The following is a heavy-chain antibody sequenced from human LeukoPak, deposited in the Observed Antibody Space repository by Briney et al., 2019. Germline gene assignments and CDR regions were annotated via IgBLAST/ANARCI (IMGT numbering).Heavy chain of an antibody. CDR2: IYYSGST. Sequence: SQTLSLTCTVSGGSISSGNYYWSWIRQPPGKGLEWIGYIYYSGSTYYNPSLKSRVTISVDTSKNQFSLKLSSVTAADTAVYYCVRSSGYSTSYYYYGMDVWGQATTVTVSS. J-gene: IGHJ6*02. CDR3: VRSSGYSTSYYYYGMDV. D-gene: IGHD3-22*01. CDR1: GGSISSGNYY. V-gene: IGHV4-30-4*01.